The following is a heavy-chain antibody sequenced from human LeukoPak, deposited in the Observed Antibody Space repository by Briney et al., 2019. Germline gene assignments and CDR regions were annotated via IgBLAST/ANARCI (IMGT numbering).Heavy chain of an antibody. CDR1: GGSISSYY. D-gene: IGHD1-7*01. J-gene: IGHJ5*02. CDR2: IYYSGST. Sequence: PSETLSLTCTVSGGSISSYYWSWIRQPPGKGLEWIGYIYYSGSTNYNPSLKSRVTISVDTSKNQFSLKLSSVTAADTAVYYCARERSGYSWNYSRRLDPWGQGTLVTVSS. V-gene: IGHV4-59*12. CDR3: ARERSGYSWNYSRRLDP.